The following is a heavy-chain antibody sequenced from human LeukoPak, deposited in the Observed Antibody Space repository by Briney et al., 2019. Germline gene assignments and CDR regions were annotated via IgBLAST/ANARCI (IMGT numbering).Heavy chain of an antibody. V-gene: IGHV3-73*01. D-gene: IGHD5-18*01. CDR1: GFAFSGSA. CDR2: FRSTANNYAT. Sequence: GGSLKLSCAASGFAFSGSAIHWARRLPGKGRVGFALFRSTANNYATAYAASLKGRFTISRDNSKNTAYLQMNSLRAEDTAVYYCARARSSYGYGDAFDIWGQGTMVTVST. CDR3: ARARSSYGYGDAFDI. J-gene: IGHJ3*02.